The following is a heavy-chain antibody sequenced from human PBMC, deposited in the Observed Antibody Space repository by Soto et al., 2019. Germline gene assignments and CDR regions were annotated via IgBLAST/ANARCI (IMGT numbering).Heavy chain of an antibody. CDR3: ANPVHENGYHYDIWYFDL. CDR2: ISHDGSTI. Sequence: QVQLVESGGGVVKPGRSLRLSCAASGIIFSTYGMHWVRQAPGKGLEWVAVISHDGSTIYYADSVKGRFTISRDNSKNTLFLQMSSLRAEDTAVYYCANPVHENGYHYDIWYFDLWGRGTLVTVSS. CDR1: GIIFSTYG. J-gene: IGHJ2*01. D-gene: IGHD3-9*01. V-gene: IGHV3-30*18.